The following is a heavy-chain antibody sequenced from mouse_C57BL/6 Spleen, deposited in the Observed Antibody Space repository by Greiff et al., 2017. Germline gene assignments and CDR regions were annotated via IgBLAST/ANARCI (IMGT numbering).Heavy chain of an antibody. J-gene: IGHJ3*01. CDR3: ARAHYSNYEFAY. D-gene: IGHD2-5*01. Sequence: QVQLQQPGAELVMPGASVKLSCKASGYTFTSYWMHWVKQRPGQGLEWIGEIDPSDSYTNYNQKFKGKSTLTVDKSSSTAYMQLSSLTSEDSAVYYCARAHYSNYEFAYWGQGTLGTVSA. CDR2: IDPSDSYT. CDR1: GYTFTSYW. V-gene: IGHV1-69*01.